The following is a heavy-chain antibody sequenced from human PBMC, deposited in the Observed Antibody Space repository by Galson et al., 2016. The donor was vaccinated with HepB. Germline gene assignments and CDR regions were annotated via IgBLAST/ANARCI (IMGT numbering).Heavy chain of an antibody. CDR2: TWFDGHYK. CDR3: ARSREYFGSGSYLDY. J-gene: IGHJ4*02. V-gene: IGHV3-33*01. Sequence: SLRLPCAASGFNFISYGMHWVRQAPGKGLEWVAVTWFDGHYKDYAASVKGRITGSRDNTKNTLSLQLDSLRAEDTAVYHCARSREYFGSGSYLDYWGQGTLVIVSS. D-gene: IGHD3-10*01. CDR1: GFNFISYG.